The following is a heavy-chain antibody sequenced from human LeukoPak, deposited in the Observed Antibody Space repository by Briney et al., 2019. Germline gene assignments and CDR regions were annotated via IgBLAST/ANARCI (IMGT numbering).Heavy chain of an antibody. CDR3: AKESGDGYNWGAFDI. Sequence: GGSLRLSCAASGFTFSSYSMNWVRQAPGKGLEWVAVISYDGSNKYYADSVKGRFTISRDNSKNTLYLQMNSLRAEDTAVYYCAKESGDGYNWGAFDIWGQGTMVTVSS. CDR2: ISYDGSNK. CDR1: GFTFSSYS. V-gene: IGHV3-30*18. D-gene: IGHD5-24*01. J-gene: IGHJ3*02.